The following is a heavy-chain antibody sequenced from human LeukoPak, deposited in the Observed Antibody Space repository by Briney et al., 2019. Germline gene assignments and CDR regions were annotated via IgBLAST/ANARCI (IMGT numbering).Heavy chain of an antibody. J-gene: IGHJ6*04. CDR3: AELGITMIGGV. Sequence: GGSLRLSCAASGFTFDDYVMHWVRQAPGKGLEWVSGISWNSGSIGYADSVKGRFTIYRDNAKNSLYLQMNSLRAEDTAVYYCAELGITMIGGVWGKGTTVTISS. CDR2: ISWNSGSI. V-gene: IGHV3-9*01. D-gene: IGHD3-10*02. CDR1: GFTFDDYV.